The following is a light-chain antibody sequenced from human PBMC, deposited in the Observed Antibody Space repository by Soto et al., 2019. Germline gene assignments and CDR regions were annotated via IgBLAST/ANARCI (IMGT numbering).Light chain of an antibody. V-gene: IGLV1-44*01. CDR2: SNN. CDR3: AAWDDSLNGWV. J-gene: IGLJ3*02. Sequence: QSVLTQLPSASGTPGQRVTISCSGSSSNIGSNTVNWYQQLPGTAPKPLIYSNNQRPSGVPDRFSGSKSGTSASLAISGLQSEDEADYYCAAWDDSLNGWVFGGGTKLTVL. CDR1: SSNIGSNT.